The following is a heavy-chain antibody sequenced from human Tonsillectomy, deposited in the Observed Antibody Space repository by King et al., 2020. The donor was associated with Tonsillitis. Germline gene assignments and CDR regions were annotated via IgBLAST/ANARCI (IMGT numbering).Heavy chain of an antibody. CDR2: IYHSGST. D-gene: IGHD6-19*01. CDR1: GGSISSSNW. V-gene: IGHV4-4*02. J-gene: IGHJ3*02. Sequence: VQLQESGPGLVKPSGTLSLTCAVSGGSISSSNWWSWVRQPPGKGLEGIGEIYHSGSTNYNPSLKSRVIISVDKSKNQFSLKLSSVTAADTAVYYCARWEVAGTSHEDAFDIWGQGTMVTVSS. CDR3: ARWEVAGTSHEDAFDI.